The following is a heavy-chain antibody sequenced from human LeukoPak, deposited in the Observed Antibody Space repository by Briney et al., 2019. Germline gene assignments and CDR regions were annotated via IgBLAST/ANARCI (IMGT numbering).Heavy chain of an antibody. CDR1: GFTFSSYS. CDR3: AKEGPYGDYEGGFDP. J-gene: IGHJ5*02. D-gene: IGHD4-17*01. V-gene: IGHV3-48*01. Sequence: GGSLRPSCAASGFTFSSYSMNWVRQAPGKGLEWVSYISSTSRTIYYADSVQGRFTISRDNAKNSLYLQMNSLRVEDTAVYYCAKEGPYGDYEGGFDPWGQGTLVTVSS. CDR2: ISSTSRTI.